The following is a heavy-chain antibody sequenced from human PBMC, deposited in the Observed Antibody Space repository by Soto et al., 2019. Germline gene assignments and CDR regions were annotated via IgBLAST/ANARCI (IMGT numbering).Heavy chain of an antibody. CDR3: ARVVYGYPDRGTRYYDCAGTDV. CDR2: IDPSDSYT. V-gene: IGHV5-10-1*01. J-gene: IGHJ6*01. CDR1: GYRFTSYW. Sequence: PGESLKISCKGSGYRFTSYWISWVRQMPGKGLEWMGRIDPSDSYTNYSPSFQGHVTISADKSISTAYLHWSSLKASDTALYHWARVVYGYPDRGTRYYDCAGTDVSGVGTRATVSS. D-gene: IGHD2-8*02.